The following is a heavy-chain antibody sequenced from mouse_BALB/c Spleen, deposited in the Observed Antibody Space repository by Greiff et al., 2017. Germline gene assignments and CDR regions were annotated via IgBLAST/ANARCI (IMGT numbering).Heavy chain of an antibody. CDR2: INPSTGYT. V-gene: IGHV1-7*01. CDR3: ARYGNYGAMDY. CDR1: GYTFTSYW. J-gene: IGHJ4*01. D-gene: IGHD2-1*01. Sequence: VQVVESGAELAKPGASVKMSCKASGYTFTSYWMHWVKQRPGQGLEWIGYINPSTGYTEYNQKFKDKATLTADKSSSTAYMQLSSLTSEDSAVYYCARYGNYGAMDYWGQGTSVTVSS.